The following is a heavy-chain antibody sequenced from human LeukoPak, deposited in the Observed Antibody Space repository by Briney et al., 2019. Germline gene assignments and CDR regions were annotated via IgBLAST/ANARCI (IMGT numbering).Heavy chain of an antibody. CDR3: ARQMPNSNWFDP. D-gene: IGHD2-2*01. CDR1: GFTFSSYA. J-gene: IGHJ5*02. Sequence: PGGSLRLSCAASGFTFSSYAMSWVRQAPGKGLEWIGSIYYSGSTYYNPSLKSRVTISVDTSKNQFSLKLSSVTAADTAVYYCARQMPNSNWFDPWGQGTLVTVSS. V-gene: IGHV4-39*01. CDR2: IYYSGST.